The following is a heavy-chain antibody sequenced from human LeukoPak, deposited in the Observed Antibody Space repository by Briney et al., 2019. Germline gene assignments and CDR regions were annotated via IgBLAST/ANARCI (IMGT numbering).Heavy chain of an antibody. CDR2: IRSTPDGGAT. Sequence: GGSLRLSCAASGFTFSNAWMSWVRQAPGKGLEWVGRIRSTPDGGATNYAAPVKGRFTISRDDSKSTLYLEMNSLKIEDTAVYYCTAGGYSVYSDWGQGTLVTVSS. D-gene: IGHD5/OR15-5a*01. CDR3: TAGGYSVYSD. V-gene: IGHV3-15*01. CDR1: GFTFSNAW. J-gene: IGHJ4*02.